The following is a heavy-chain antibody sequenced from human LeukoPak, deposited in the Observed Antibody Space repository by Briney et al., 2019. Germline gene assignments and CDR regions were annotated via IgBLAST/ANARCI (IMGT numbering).Heavy chain of an antibody. V-gene: IGHV5-51*01. D-gene: IGHD3-9*01. Sequence: GESLKISCKTSGYTFTNYWIGWVRQMPGKGLEWMGIIYPGNSDTRYSPSFQGQVTISADKSISTAYLQWSSLKASDTAMYYCARHRITEGRILVYGWFDPWGQGTLVTVSS. CDR2: IYPGNSDT. CDR3: ARHRITEGRILVYGWFDP. J-gene: IGHJ5*02. CDR1: GYTFTNYW.